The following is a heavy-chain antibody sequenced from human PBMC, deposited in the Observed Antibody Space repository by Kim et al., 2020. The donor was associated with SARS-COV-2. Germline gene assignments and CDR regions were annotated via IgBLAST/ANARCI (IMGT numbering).Heavy chain of an antibody. V-gene: IGHV4-34*01. CDR1: GGSFSGYY. CDR3: ARGRVVAAAGILIPYYYYYGMDV. CDR2: INHSGST. Sequence: SETLSLTCAVYGGSFSGYYWSWIRQPPGKGLEWIGEINHSGSTNYNPSLKSRVTISVDTSKNQFSLKLSSVTAADTAVYYCARGRVVAAAGILIPYYYYYGMDVWGQWTTVTVSS. D-gene: IGHD6-13*01. J-gene: IGHJ6*02.